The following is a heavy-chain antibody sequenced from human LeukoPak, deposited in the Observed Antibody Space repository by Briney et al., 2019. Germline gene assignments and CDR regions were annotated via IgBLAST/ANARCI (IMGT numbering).Heavy chain of an antibody. V-gene: IGHV1-8*01. CDR2: MNPNSGNT. Sequence: GASVKVSCKASGYTFTSYDINWVRQATGQGLEWMGWMNPNSGNTGYAQKFQGRVTMTRNTSISTAYMELSSLRSEDTAVYYCAISYYYDSSGYYLLLSDYWGQGTLVTVSS. CDR1: GYTFTSYD. CDR3: AISYYYDSSGYYLLLSDY. J-gene: IGHJ4*02. D-gene: IGHD3-22*01.